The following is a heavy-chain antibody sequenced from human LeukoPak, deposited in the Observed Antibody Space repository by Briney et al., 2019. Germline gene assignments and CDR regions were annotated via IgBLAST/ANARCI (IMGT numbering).Heavy chain of an antibody. CDR1: GFSFSSYG. J-gene: IGHJ3*02. V-gene: IGHV3-33*01. D-gene: IGHD3-22*01. Sequence: PGRSLRLSCAGSGFSFSSYGMHWVRQAPGKGLEWVAVIWHDGKIKHYADSVKGRFTISRDNSKNTLYLEMNSLRAEDTAVYYCARDYVPYSSGYYFDAFDIWGQETMVTVSS. CDR3: ARDYVPYSSGYYFDAFDI. CDR2: IWHDGKIK.